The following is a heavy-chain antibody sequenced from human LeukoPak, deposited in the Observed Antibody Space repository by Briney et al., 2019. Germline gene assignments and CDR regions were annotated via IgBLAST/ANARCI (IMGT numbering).Heavy chain of an antibody. CDR3: ASPPLSSAMYYAH. CDR1: GYNFSGHY. Sequence: ASVKVSCKASGYNFSGHYMHWVRQAPGQGLEWMGWIKPSNGDTKYAQNFQGGVTMTRDTSISTTYMELSSLRSDDTAVYCCASPPLSSAMYYAHWGQGTLVTVSS. CDR2: IKPSNGDT. J-gene: IGHJ4*02. V-gene: IGHV1-2*02. D-gene: IGHD1-26*01.